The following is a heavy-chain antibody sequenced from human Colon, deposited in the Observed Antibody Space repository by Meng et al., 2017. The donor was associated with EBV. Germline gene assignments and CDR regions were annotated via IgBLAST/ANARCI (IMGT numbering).Heavy chain of an antibody. J-gene: IGHJ4*02. CDR1: VGSVSSGGYY. V-gene: IGHV4-31*03. D-gene: IGHD6-19*01. Sequence: QLHLQEAGPDLWNPSQSPSLPRPVSVGSVSSGGYYWTWIRQHPGKGLEWFGHIYYSGSTFYNPSLKRRVIISIDTSKNQFSLNLRSVTAADTAVYYCARVSSGWDYFDYWGQGTLVTVSS. CDR3: ARVSSGWDYFDY. CDR2: IYYSGST.